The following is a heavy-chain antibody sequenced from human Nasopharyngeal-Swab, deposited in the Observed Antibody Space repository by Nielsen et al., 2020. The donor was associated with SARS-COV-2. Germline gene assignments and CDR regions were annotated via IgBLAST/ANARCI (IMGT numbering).Heavy chain of an antibody. CDR2: INPNSGGT. CDR1: GYMFSDHY. D-gene: IGHD5-18*01. J-gene: IGHJ4*02. Sequence: ASVKVSCKASGYMFSDHYIHWVRQAPGQGLEWMGRINPNSGGTNYAQKFQGRVTMTRDKSISTAYMELSRLRSDDTAVYYCARDIEEWLVLPSLSFDYWGQGTLVTVSS. V-gene: IGHV1-2*06. CDR3: ARDIEEWLVLPSLSFDY.